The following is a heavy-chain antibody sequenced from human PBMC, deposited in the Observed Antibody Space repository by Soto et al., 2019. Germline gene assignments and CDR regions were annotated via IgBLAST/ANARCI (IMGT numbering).Heavy chain of an antibody. CDR3: ARVPTYYYGSGSYYNGHYFDY. CDR1: GGSFSGYY. D-gene: IGHD3-10*01. CDR2: INHSGST. V-gene: IGHV4-34*01. J-gene: IGHJ4*02. Sequence: QVQLQQWGAGLLKPSETLSLTCAVYGGSFSGYYWSWIRQPPGKGLEWIGEINHSGSTNYNPSLKSRVTISVDTSKNHFSRKLSSVTAADTAVYYCARVPTYYYGSGSYYNGHYFDYCGQGTLVTVSS.